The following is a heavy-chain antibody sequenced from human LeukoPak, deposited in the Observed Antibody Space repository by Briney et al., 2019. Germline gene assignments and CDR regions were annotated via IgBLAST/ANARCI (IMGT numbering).Heavy chain of an antibody. CDR3: ARGGTYYDGRYYYGMDV. CDR1: GFTVSSNY. Sequence: GGSLRLSCAASGFTVSSNYMSWVRQAPGKGLEWVSVIYSGGSTYYADSVKGRFTISRDNSKNTLCLQMNSLRAEDTAVYYCARGGTYYDGRYYYGMDVWGQGTTVTVSS. CDR2: IYSGGST. J-gene: IGHJ6*02. D-gene: IGHD3-22*01. V-gene: IGHV3-66*01.